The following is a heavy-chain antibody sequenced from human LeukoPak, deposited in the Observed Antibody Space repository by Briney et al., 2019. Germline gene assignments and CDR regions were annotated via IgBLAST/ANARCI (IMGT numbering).Heavy chain of an antibody. D-gene: IGHD2-8*01. V-gene: IGHV1-18*01. CDR3: AKAVYCTNGICYSAYFDY. CDR2: ISAYNGNT. Sequence: WASVKVSCKASGYTFTNYGISWKRQAPGQGLEWMGWISAYNGNTNYAQKLQGRVTMTIDTSTSTAYMELRSLRSDDTAVYYCAKAVYCTNGICYSAYFDYWGQGTLVTVSS. J-gene: IGHJ4*02. CDR1: GYTFTNYG.